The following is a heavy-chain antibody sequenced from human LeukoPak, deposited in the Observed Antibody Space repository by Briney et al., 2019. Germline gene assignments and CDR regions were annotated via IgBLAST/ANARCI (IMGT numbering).Heavy chain of an antibody. CDR2: ISYTGSP. Sequence: PSETLSLTCSVSGYSFTSGHYWCGSRQPPGKGLEGIASISYTGSPHYNPALKSRGTISVDTSQNHFSLKLSCAAAAAPAVYYCARYRTSTNCILRGFDYWGQGTLVTVSS. CDR3: ARYRTSTNCILRGFDY. J-gene: IGHJ4*02. V-gene: IGHV4-38-2*01. CDR1: GYSFTSGHY. D-gene: IGHD2-2*01.